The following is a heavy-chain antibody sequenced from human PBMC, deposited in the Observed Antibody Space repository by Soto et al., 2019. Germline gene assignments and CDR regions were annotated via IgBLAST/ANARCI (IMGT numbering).Heavy chain of an antibody. CDR2: IFYSGSS. CDR1: GGSISSSHYY. J-gene: IGHJ3*02. D-gene: IGHD4-17*01. CDR3: ARTGGDYDMDAFHI. Sequence: QLQLQESGPGLVKPSETLPLTCTVSGGSISSSHYYWGWIRQPPGKGLEWIGTIFYSGSSYYNPTLKSRVTISVDTSKNQFSLKLNSMTAADTAVYYCARTGGDYDMDAFHIWGQGTMVTVSS. V-gene: IGHV4-39*01.